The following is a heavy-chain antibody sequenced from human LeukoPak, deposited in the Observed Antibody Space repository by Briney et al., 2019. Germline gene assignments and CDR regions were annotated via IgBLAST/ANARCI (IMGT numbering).Heavy chain of an antibody. CDR1: GYSISSGYY. Sequence: SETLSLTCAVSGYSISSGYYWGWIRQPAGKGLEWIGSIYHSGSTYYNPSLKSRVTISVGTSKNQFSLKLSSVTAADTAVYHCARRGSHYFDYWGQGTLVTVSS. V-gene: IGHV4-38-2*01. CDR2: IYHSGST. J-gene: IGHJ4*02. CDR3: ARRGSHYFDY. D-gene: IGHD3-10*01.